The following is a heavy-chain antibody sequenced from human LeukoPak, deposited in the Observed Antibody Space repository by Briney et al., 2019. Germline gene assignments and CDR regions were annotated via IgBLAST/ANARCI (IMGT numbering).Heavy chain of an antibody. J-gene: IGHJ2*01. Sequence: PSETLSLTCAVYGGSFSGYYWSWIRQPPGKGLEWIGEINHSGSTNYNPSLKSRVTISVDTSKNQFSLKLSSVTAADTAVYYCASKNGYFDLWGRGTLVTVSS. V-gene: IGHV4-34*01. CDR2: INHSGST. CDR1: GGSFSGYY. CDR3: ASKNGYFDL. D-gene: IGHD2/OR15-2a*01.